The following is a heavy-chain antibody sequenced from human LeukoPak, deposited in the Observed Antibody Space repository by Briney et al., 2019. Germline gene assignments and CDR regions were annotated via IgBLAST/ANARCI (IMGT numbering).Heavy chain of an antibody. J-gene: IGHJ4*02. CDR3: AREGWRDSSGYPDY. D-gene: IGHD3-22*01. Sequence: SETLSLTCTVSGGSISSYYWSWTRQPPGKGLEWIGYIYYSGSTNYNPSLKSRVTISVDTSKNQFSLKLSSVTAADTAVYYCAREGWRDSSGYPDYWGQGTLVTVSS. V-gene: IGHV4-59*01. CDR1: GGSISSYY. CDR2: IYYSGST.